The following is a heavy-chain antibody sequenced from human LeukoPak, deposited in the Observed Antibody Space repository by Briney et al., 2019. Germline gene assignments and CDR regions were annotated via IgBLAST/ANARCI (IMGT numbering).Heavy chain of an antibody. Sequence: PGGSLRLSCAASGFTFSSYAMSWVRQAPGKGLEWVSAISGSGGSTYYADSVKGRFTISRDNSKNTLYLQMNSLRAEDTAVYYCAKDRAHDYYDILTGYYNPRYYYYGMDVWGQGTLVTVSS. J-gene: IGHJ6*02. CDR1: GFTFSSYA. CDR2: ISGSGGST. V-gene: IGHV3-23*01. CDR3: AKDRAHDYYDILTGYYNPRYYYYGMDV. D-gene: IGHD3-9*01.